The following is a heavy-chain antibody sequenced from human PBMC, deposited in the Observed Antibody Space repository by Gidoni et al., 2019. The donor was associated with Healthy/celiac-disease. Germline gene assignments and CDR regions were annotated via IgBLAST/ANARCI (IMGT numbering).Heavy chain of an antibody. D-gene: IGHD3-3*02. CDR1: GFTFDDYA. V-gene: IGHV3-9*01. CDR2: ISWNSGSI. Sequence: EVQLVESGGGLVQPGRSLRLSCAASGFTFDDYAMHWVRQAPGKGLEWVSGISWNSGSIGYADSVKGRFTISRDNAKNSLYLQMNSLRAEDTALYYCAISNSGDFDYWGQGTLVTVSS. CDR3: AISNSGDFDY. J-gene: IGHJ4*02.